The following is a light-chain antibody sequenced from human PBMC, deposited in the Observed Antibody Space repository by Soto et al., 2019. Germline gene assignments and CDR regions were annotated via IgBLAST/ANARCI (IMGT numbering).Light chain of an antibody. CDR3: QQYGSSPYT. CDR1: QSVSSSY. J-gene: IGKJ2*01. V-gene: IGKV3-20*01. Sequence: EIVLTQSPGTLSLSPGERATLSCRASQSVSSSYLAWYQQKPGQAPRRLIYDASSRATGIPDRFSGSGSGRDFALTISRLEPEDFAVYYCQQYGSSPYTFGQGTKLEIK. CDR2: DAS.